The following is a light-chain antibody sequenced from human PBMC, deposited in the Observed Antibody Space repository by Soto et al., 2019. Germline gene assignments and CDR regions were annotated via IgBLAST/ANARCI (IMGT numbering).Light chain of an antibody. Sequence: DIQMTQSPSTLSASLGDRVTITCRASQSISSWLAWYQQKPGKAPKLLIYDASSLESGVPSRFSGSGSGTEFTLTISSLQPDDFATYCCQHFYTYPTFGQGTKVDIK. CDR2: DAS. J-gene: IGKJ1*01. CDR1: QSISSW. V-gene: IGKV1-5*01. CDR3: QHFYTYPT.